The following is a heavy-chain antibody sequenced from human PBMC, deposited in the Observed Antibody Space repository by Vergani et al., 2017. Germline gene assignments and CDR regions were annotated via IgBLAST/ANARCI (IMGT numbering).Heavy chain of an antibody. CDR3: ARDGQHYDILTGYLSGAFDY. J-gene: IGHJ4*02. CDR1: GYTFTGYY. CDR2: INPNSGGT. Sequence: QVQLVQSGAEVKKPGASVKVSCKASGYTFTGYYMHWVRQAPGQGLEWMGWINPNSGGTNYAQKFQGWVTMTRDTSISTAYMELSRLRTDDTAVYYCARDGQHYDILTGYLSGAFDYWGQGTLVTVSS. D-gene: IGHD3-9*01. V-gene: IGHV1-2*04.